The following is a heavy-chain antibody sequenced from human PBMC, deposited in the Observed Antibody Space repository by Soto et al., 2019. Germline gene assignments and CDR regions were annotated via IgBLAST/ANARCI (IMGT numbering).Heavy chain of an antibody. CDR1: GGSISSGGYY. Sequence: LSLTCTVSGGSISSGGYYWSWIRQHPGKGLEWIGYIYYSGSTYYNPSLKSRVTISVDTSKNQFSLKLSSVTAADTAVYYWARGCSSTSCLDYWGQGTLVTVSS. V-gene: IGHV4-31*03. D-gene: IGHD2-2*01. J-gene: IGHJ4*02. CDR2: IYYSGST. CDR3: ARGCSSTSCLDY.